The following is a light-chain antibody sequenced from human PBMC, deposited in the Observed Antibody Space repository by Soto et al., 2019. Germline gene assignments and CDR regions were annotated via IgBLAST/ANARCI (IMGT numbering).Light chain of an antibody. V-gene: IGKV3-15*01. J-gene: IGKJ2*01. CDR1: QSVSSK. CDR3: QQYNNWPQT. Sequence: EIVMTQSPVTLSVSPGERATLSCRASQSVSSKLAWYQQKPGQAPRLLIYGASTRATGIPARFSGSGSGTDLTLSISSLQSEDFAFYYCQQYNNWPQTFGQGTKLEIK. CDR2: GAS.